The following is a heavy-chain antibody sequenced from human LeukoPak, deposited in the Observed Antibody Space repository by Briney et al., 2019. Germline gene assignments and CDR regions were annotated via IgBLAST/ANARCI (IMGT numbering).Heavy chain of an antibody. J-gene: IGHJ4*02. Sequence: GGSLRLSCAASGFTFTRNNMHWVRQAPGKGLEWVAFIESDGSVKYYADSVKGRFTISRDNSKNTLYLQMHSLRPEDTALYYCAKDSSVGGSYDYWGQGTLVTVSS. D-gene: IGHD1-26*01. V-gene: IGHV3-30*02. CDR1: GFTFTRNN. CDR2: IESDGSVK. CDR3: AKDSSVGGSYDY.